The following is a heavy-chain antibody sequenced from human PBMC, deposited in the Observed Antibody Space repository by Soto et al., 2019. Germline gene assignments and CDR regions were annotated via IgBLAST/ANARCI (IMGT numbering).Heavy chain of an antibody. CDR2: INPNSGGT. D-gene: IGHD3-10*01. J-gene: IGHJ4*02. CDR3: ARGVAITLVRGVIITIDY. V-gene: IGHV1-2*04. CDR1: GYTFTGYY. Sequence: ASVKVSCKASGYTFTGYYMHWVRQAPGQGLEWMGWINPNSGGTNYAQKFQGWVTMTRDTSISTAYMELSRLRSDDTAVYYCARGVAITLVRGVIITIDYWGQGTLVTVS.